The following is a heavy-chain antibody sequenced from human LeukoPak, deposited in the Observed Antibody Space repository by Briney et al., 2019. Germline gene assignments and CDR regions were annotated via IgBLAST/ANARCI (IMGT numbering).Heavy chain of an antibody. CDR3: ARDRHYYDSSGS. J-gene: IGHJ5*02. V-gene: IGHV1-69*13. CDR2: IIPIFGTA. CDR1: GGTFSSYA. Sequence: SVKVSCTASGGTFSSYAISWVRQAPGQGLEWMGGIIPIFGTANYAQKFQGRVTITADESTSTAYMELSSLRSEDTAVYYCARDRHYYDSSGSWGQGTLVTVSS. D-gene: IGHD3-22*01.